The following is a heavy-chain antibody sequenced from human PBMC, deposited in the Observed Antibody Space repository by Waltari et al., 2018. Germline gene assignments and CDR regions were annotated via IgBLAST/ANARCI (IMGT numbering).Heavy chain of an antibody. CDR3: ARDLGSDYGNRDY. J-gene: IGHJ4*02. CDR2: INPNSGDT. V-gene: IGHV1-2*06. CDR1: GYPFTGEY. Sequence: AHLVQSGAEGKKTGASVKVSCKACGYPFTGEYIQWVRRAHGQGLEWMGRINPNSGDTNYAQKFQGRVTLTRDTSINTAYMELSSLKSDDTAVYYCARDLGSDYGNRDYWGQGTLVTVPS. D-gene: IGHD4-17*01.